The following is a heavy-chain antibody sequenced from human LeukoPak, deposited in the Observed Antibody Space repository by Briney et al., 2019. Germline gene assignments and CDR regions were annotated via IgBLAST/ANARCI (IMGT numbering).Heavy chain of an antibody. CDR1: GFTFSSYE. CDR2: ISSSGSTI. D-gene: IGHD3-22*01. CDR3: ARELMDYYDSSGYYYTYWFDP. V-gene: IGHV3-48*03. Sequence: PGGSLRLSCAASGFTFSSYEMHWVRQAPGKGLEWVSYISSSGSTIYYADSVKGRFTISGDNAKNSLYLQMNSLRAEDTAVYYCARELMDYYDSSGYYYTYWFDPWGQGTLVTVSS. J-gene: IGHJ5*02.